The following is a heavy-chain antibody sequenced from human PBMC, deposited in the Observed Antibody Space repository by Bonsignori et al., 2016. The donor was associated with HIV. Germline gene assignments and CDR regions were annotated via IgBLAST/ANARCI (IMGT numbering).Heavy chain of an antibody. CDR2: IIPILGIA. Sequence: SVKVSCKASGGTFSSYAISWVRQAPGQGLEWMGGIIPILGIANYAQKFQGRVTITADKSTSTAYMELSSLRSEDTAVYYCARDRDYGSAEYFQHWGQGTLVTVSS. J-gene: IGHJ1*01. CDR1: GGTFSSYA. CDR3: ARDRDYGSAEYFQH. D-gene: IGHD4-17*01. V-gene: IGHV1-69*10.